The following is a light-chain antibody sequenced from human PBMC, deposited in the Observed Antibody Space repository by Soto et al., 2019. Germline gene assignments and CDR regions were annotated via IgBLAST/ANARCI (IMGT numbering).Light chain of an antibody. CDR1: HSISNY. J-gene: IGKJ4*01. V-gene: IGKV1-39*01. CDR2: GAS. CDR3: QESNRVPFT. Sequence: DIQMTQSPSSLSASVGDRVTITCRASHSISNYLNWYQQKLGKAPKLLIYGASSLQSGLPSRFSGSGSGTDFPLIISSLQPEDSATCYCQESNRVPFTFGGGTKLEIK.